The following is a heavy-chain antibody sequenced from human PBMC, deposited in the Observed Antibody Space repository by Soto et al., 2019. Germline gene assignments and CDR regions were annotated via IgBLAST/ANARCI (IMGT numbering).Heavy chain of an antibody. CDR1: GGSISSGGYY. J-gene: IGHJ4*02. CDR3: ATYGVSSMDY. V-gene: IGHV4-31*03. D-gene: IGHD4-17*01. CDR2: IYYSGST. Sequence: QVQLQESGPGLVKPSQTLSLNCTVSGGSISSGGYYWSWIRLHPGNGLEWIGYIYYSGSTYDSPFLRSRFTISVETSKNQFSLKLSPVTAADTAVYDGATYGVSSMDYWGQGTLVTVSS.